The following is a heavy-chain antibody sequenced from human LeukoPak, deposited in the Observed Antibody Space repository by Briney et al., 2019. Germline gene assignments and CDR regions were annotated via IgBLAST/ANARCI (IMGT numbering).Heavy chain of an antibody. J-gene: IGHJ4*02. CDR2: IKSKTDGGTT. CDR1: GFTFSNAW. D-gene: IGHD6-13*01. Sequence: GGSLRLSCAASGFTFSNAWMSWIRKAPGKGLEWDGRIKSKTDGGTTDYAAPVKGRFTISRDDSKNTLYLQMNSLKTEDTAVYYCTTTDSSSWYPDYWGQGTLVTVSS. V-gene: IGHV3-15*01. CDR3: TTTDSSSWYPDY.